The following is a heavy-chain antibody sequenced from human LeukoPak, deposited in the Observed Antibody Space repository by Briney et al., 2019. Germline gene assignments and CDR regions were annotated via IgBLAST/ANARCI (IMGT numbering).Heavy chain of an antibody. CDR1: GYSISSGYL. Sequence: SETLSLTCTVSGYSISSGYLWGWIRQPPGKGLEWIGSIDGSGSSYYNPSLKSRVTRSVDTSRNHFSLKLSSVTAADTAVYYCARDHWGSREFDYWGQGTLVTVSS. D-gene: IGHD7-27*01. V-gene: IGHV4-38-2*02. CDR2: IDGSGSS. CDR3: ARDHWGSREFDY. J-gene: IGHJ4*02.